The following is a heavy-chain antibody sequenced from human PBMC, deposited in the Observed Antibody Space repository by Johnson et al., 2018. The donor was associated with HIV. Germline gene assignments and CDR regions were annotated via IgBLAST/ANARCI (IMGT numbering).Heavy chain of an antibody. V-gene: IGHV3-20*04. CDR3: ARGWVGATLRAFDI. CDR2: INWNGGNT. D-gene: IGHD1-26*01. CDR1: GFTFSSYG. Sequence: MQLVESGGGVVQPGGSLRLSCAASGFTFSSYGMHWVRQGPGKGLEWVSGINWNGGNTDFADAVKGRFNVSRDNAKNSLYLQMNSLRAEDTAMYYCARGWVGATLRAFDIWGQGTMVTVSS. J-gene: IGHJ3*02.